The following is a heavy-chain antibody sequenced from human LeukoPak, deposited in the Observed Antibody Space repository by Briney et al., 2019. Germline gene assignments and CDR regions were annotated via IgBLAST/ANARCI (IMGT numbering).Heavy chain of an antibody. J-gene: IGHJ6*03. D-gene: IGHD3-16*01. V-gene: IGHV1-24*01. Sequence: ASVKVSCKVSGYTLTELSMHWVRQAPGKGLEWMGGFDPEDGETIYAQKFQGRVTMTEDTSTDIAYMELSSLRSEDTAVYYCAAEADYVKTGYYYYYMDVWGKGTTVTVSS. CDR2: FDPEDGET. CDR3: AAEADYVKTGYYYYYMDV. CDR1: GYTLTELS.